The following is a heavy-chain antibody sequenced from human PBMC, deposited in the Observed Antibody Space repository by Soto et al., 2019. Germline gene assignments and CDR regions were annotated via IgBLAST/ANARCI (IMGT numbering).Heavy chain of an antibody. Sequence: EQLLESGGDLVQPGGSLRLSCAASGFTFSSYAMHWVRQAPGKGLEWVAVISYDGSNKYYADSVKGRFTISRDNSKNTLYLQMNSLRAEDTAVYYCAREASDYTSAPVVVAATPLWYWGQGTLVTVSS. CDR1: GFTFSSYA. CDR3: AREASDYTSAPVVVAATPLWY. D-gene: IGHD2-15*01. CDR2: ISYDGSNK. V-gene: IGHV3-30-3*01. J-gene: IGHJ4*02.